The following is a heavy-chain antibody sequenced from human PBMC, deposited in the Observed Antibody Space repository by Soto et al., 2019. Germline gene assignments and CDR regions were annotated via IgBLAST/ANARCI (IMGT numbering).Heavy chain of an antibody. Sequence: SLRLSCAASGFTFNTYAMSWVRQAPGKGLEWVSIISGSGDTTFYADSVKGRFTISRDNSKNTLYLQMNSLRAEDTALYHRAKVSPEINWNDFDYWGQGTPVTVS. V-gene: IGHV3-23*01. CDR3: AKVSPEINWNDFDY. CDR1: GFTFNTYA. J-gene: IGHJ4*02. CDR2: ISGSGDTT. D-gene: IGHD1-1*01.